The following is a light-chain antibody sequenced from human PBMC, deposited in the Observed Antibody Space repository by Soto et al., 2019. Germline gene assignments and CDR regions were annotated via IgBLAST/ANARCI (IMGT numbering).Light chain of an antibody. V-gene: IGKV1-27*01. CDR1: QSISSY. CDR2: AAS. Sequence: DIQMTQSPSSLSASVGDRVTITCRASQSISSYLNWYQQKPGKAPKLLIYAASTLQSGVPSRFSGSGSGTDFTLTISSLQPEDVATYYCQKYNSAPHTFGPGTKMEIK. CDR3: QKYNSAPHT. J-gene: IGKJ2*01.